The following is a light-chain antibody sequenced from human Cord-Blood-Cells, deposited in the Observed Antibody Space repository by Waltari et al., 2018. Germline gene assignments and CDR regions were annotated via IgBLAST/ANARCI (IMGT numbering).Light chain of an antibody. CDR1: QSVSSY. Sequence: EIVLTQSPVTLSLSPGERATISCRASQSVSSYLAWYQQKPGQAPRLLIYDASNRATGIPARFSGSGSGTDFTLTISSLEPEDFAVYYCQQRSNWPPFTFGPGTKVDIK. CDR3: QQRSNWPPFT. CDR2: DAS. J-gene: IGKJ3*01. V-gene: IGKV3-11*01.